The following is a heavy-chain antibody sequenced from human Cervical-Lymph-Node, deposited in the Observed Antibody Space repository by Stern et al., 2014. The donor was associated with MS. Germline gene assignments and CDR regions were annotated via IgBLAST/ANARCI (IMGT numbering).Heavy chain of an antibody. D-gene: IGHD3-16*01. V-gene: IGHV4-31*03. Sequence: QLQLQESGPGLVKTSQTLSLTCTVSGASISTVGYYWSWIRQHPGKGLEWIAYISYIGSTYYNPSVKSRVSISADTSKNQFSLNLTSVTAADTALYYCARSDRLWGSFDYWGQGTLVAVSS. CDR3: ARSDRLWGSFDY. CDR1: GASISTVGYY. CDR2: ISYIGST. J-gene: IGHJ4*02.